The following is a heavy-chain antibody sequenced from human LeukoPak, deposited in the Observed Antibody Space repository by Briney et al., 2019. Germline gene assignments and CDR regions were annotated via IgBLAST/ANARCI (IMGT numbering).Heavy chain of an antibody. CDR2: IYSGGST. V-gene: IGHV3-53*05. J-gene: IGHJ4*02. Sequence: GGSLRLSCAASGFTVSSNYMSWVRQAPGKGLEWVSVIYSGGSTYYADSVKGRFTISRDNSKNTLYLQMNSLRAEDTAVYYCARGKQLVRRPGPIDYWGQGTLVTVSS. CDR3: ARGKQLVRRPGPIDY. D-gene: IGHD6-6*01. CDR1: GFTVSSNY.